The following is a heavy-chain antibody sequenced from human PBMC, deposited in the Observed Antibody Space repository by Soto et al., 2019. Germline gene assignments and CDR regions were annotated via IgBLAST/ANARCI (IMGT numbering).Heavy chain of an antibody. D-gene: IGHD2-15*01. CDR2: IYYSGST. J-gene: IGHJ1*01. V-gene: IGHV4-31*03. CDR3: ARDREVYCSGGSCPEYLQQ. CDR1: GGSISSGGYC. Sequence: SETLSLTCTVSGGSISSGGYCWSWIRQHPGKGLEWIGYIYYSGSTYYNPSLKSRVTISVDTSKNQFSLKLSSVTAADTAVYYCARDREVYCSGGSCPEYLQQRGQGTPVTGSS.